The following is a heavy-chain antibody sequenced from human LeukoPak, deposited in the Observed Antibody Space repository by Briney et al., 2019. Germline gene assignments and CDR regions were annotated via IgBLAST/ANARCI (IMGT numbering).Heavy chain of an antibody. CDR3: ARDRVLGTAVTTSLDY. CDR2: INPSGGST. Sequence: ASVKVSCKASGYTFTSYYMHWVRQAPGQGLERMGIINPSGGSTSYAQKYQGRGTMTRDTSTSAVFMELSSLRSEDTAVYYCARDRVLGTAVTTSLDYWGQGTLVTVSS. D-gene: IGHD4-17*01. V-gene: IGHV1-46*01. CDR1: GYTFTSYY. J-gene: IGHJ4*02.